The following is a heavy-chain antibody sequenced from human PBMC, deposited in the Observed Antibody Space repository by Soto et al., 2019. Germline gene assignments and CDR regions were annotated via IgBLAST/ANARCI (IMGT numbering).Heavy chain of an antibody. D-gene: IGHD3-9*01. V-gene: IGHV4-39*01. CDR1: VGSLSSSSYY. J-gene: IGHJ4*02. CDR3: ARRLLRYFDWVN. CDR2: IYYSGST. Sequence: XLTGAVAVGSLSSSSYYWGWIRQPPGKGLEWIGSIYYSGSTYYNTSLKSRVTISVDTSKHQFSLKLSPVTAAATAVYYCARRLLRYFDWVNWGQGTLVTVSA.